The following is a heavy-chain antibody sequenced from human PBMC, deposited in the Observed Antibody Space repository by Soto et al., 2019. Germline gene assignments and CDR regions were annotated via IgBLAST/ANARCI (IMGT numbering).Heavy chain of an antibody. J-gene: IGHJ4*02. CDR2: ISYDGSNK. CDR3: AKDRVGTYYIDY. Sequence: QVQLVESGGGVVQPGRSLRLSCAASGFTFSSYGMHWVRQAPGKRLEWVAVISYDGSNKYYADSVKGRFTISRDNSKNTLYLQMNSLRAEDTAVYYRAKDRVGTYYIDYSGQGTLVTVSS. V-gene: IGHV3-30*18. CDR1: GFTFSSYG. D-gene: IGHD3-10*01.